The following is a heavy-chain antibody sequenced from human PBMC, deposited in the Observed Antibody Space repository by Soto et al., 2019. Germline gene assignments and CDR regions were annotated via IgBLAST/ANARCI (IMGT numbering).Heavy chain of an antibody. Sequence: ASVEVSCKTSGYTFVTYYISWLRQAPGQGIEWMGWISPHNGKTNYIQSLQGRVTMTADTSTGTAYMELRSLQSNDTAVYFCARDSSNYFDYWGQGTLVTVSS. D-gene: IGHD4-4*01. V-gene: IGHV1-18*01. J-gene: IGHJ4*02. CDR2: ISPHNGKT. CDR3: ARDSSNYFDY. CDR1: GYTFVTYY.